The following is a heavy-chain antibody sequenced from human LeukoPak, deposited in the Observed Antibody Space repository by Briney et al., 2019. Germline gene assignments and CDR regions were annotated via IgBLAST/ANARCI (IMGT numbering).Heavy chain of an antibody. D-gene: IGHD3-22*01. CDR1: GGTFSSYA. V-gene: IGHV1-69*06. J-gene: IGHJ4*02. Sequence: ASVKVSCKASGGTFSSYAISWVRQAPGQGLEWMGGIIPIFGTANYAQKFQGRVTITADKSTSTAYMELSSLRSEDTAVYYCARNTYYYDSSAGTFDFWGQGTLVTVSS. CDR3: ARNTYYYDSSAGTFDF. CDR2: IIPIFGTA.